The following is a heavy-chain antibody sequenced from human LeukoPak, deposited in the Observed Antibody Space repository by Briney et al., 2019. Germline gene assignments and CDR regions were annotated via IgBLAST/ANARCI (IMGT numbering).Heavy chain of an antibody. V-gene: IGHV1-69*04. CDR1: GGTFSSYA. Sequence: SVKVSCKASGGTFSSYAISWVRQAPGQGLEWMGRIIPILGIANYAQKFQGRVTITADKSTSTAYMELSSLRSEDTAVYYCASLSSTAIVEVNDAFDIWGQGTMVTVSS. CDR2: IIPILGIA. D-gene: IGHD3-22*01. J-gene: IGHJ3*02. CDR3: ASLSSTAIVEVNDAFDI.